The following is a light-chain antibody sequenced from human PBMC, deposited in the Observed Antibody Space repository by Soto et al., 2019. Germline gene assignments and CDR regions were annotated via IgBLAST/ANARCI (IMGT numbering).Light chain of an antibody. CDR3: QQYGTSRT. V-gene: IGKV3-20*01. Sequence: EIFLTQSPGTLSLSPGERATLSCRASQSVTNNYLAWYQQRPGLAPRLLIYGASTRTAGIPDRFTGSGSGTDFTLTISRLEPEDFAVYYCQQYGTSRTFGQGTRLEIK. CDR2: GAS. J-gene: IGKJ5*01. CDR1: QSVTNNY.